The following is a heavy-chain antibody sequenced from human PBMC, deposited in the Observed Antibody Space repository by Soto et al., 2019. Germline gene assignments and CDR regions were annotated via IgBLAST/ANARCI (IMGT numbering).Heavy chain of an antibody. Sequence: EVQLLESGGGLVQPGGSLRLSCAASGFTFSSYAMSWVRQAPGKGLEWVSAISGRGGNTYYADSVKGRFTISRDNSKNTLYLQMNSLRAEDTAVYYCANGGGIYRGGSFDYWGQGTLVTVSS. CDR2: ISGRGGNT. CDR1: GFTFSSYA. V-gene: IGHV3-23*01. D-gene: IGHD3-16*02. CDR3: ANGGGIYRGGSFDY. J-gene: IGHJ4*02.